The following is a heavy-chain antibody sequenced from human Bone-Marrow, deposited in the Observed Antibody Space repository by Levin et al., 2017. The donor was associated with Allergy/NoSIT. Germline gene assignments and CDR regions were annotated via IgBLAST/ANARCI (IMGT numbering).Heavy chain of an antibody. J-gene: IGHJ6*02. D-gene: IGHD6-19*01. V-gene: IGHV3-53*01. CDR3: AREASIAMSGYLLYYGMDV. Sequence: GGSLRLSCAASGFAVSSNYMSWVRQAPGKGLEWVSVIYADGNTYYADSVQGRFTVSRDKSKNTMYFQMDSLRAEDSAVYYCAREASIAMSGYLLYYGMDVWGQGTTVIVSS. CDR2: IYADGNT. CDR1: GFAVSSNY.